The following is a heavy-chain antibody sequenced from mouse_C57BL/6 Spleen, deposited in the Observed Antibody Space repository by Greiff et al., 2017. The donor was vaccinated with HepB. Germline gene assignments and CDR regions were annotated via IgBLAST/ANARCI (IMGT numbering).Heavy chain of an antibody. J-gene: IGHJ2*01. CDR3: ARSPSYYGHFDY. CDR1: GFTFTDYY. D-gene: IGHD1-1*01. CDR2: IRNKANGYTT. Sequence: DVKLVESGGGLVQPGGSLSLSCAASGFTFTDYYMSWVRQPPGKALEWLGFIRNKANGYTTEYSASVKGRITISRDNSQSILYLQMNALRAEDSATYYCARSPSYYGHFDYWGQGTTLTVSS. V-gene: IGHV7-3*01.